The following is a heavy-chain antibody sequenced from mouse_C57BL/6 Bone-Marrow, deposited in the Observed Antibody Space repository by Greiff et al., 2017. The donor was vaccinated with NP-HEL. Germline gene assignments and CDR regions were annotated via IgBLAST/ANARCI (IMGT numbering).Heavy chain of an antibody. CDR1: GYTFTSYG. Sequence: QVQLQQSGAELARPGASVKLSCKASGYTFTSYGISWVKQRTGQGLEWIGEIYPSTGGTTYNQKFKAKATLTVDKSSSTAYMQLKSLTSEDSAVYYVANDDYAYYAMDYWGQGTSVTVSS. V-gene: IGHV1-81*01. J-gene: IGHJ4*01. D-gene: IGHD2-4*01. CDR2: IYPSTGGT. CDR3: ANDDYAYYAMDY.